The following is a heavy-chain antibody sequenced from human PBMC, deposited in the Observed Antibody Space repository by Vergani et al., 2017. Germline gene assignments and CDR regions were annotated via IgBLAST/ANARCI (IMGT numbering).Heavy chain of an antibody. D-gene: IGHD6-13*01. J-gene: IGHJ4*02. V-gene: IGHV3-30*04. CDR3: ARDPAGAAAGHFDY. CDR2: ISYDGSNK. CDR1: GFTFSSYA. Sequence: QVQLVESGGGVVQPGRSLRLSCAASGFTFSSYAMHWVRQAPGKGLEWVAVISYDGSNKYYADALKGRFTISRDNSKNTLYLQMNSLRAEDTAVYYCARDPAGAAAGHFDYWGQGTLVTVSS.